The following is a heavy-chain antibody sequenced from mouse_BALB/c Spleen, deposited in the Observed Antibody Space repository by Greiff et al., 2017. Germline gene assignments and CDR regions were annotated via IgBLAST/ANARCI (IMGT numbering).Heavy chain of an antibody. Sequence: EVKLVESGGGLVKPGGSLKLSCAASGFTFSDYYMYWVRQTPEKRLEWVATISDGGSYTYYPDSVKGRFTISRDNAKNNLYLQMSSLKSEDTAMYYCAREGGGSEDYSAMDYWGQGTSVTVSS. D-gene: IGHD1-1*01. V-gene: IGHV5-4*02. CDR2: ISDGGSYT. CDR3: AREGGGSEDYSAMDY. CDR1: GFTFSDYY. J-gene: IGHJ4*01.